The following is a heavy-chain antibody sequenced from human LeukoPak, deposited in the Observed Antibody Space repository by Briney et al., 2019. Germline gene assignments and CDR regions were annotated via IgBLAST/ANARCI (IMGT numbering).Heavy chain of an antibody. J-gene: IGHJ4*02. Sequence: GGSLRLSCAASGFTVSNNYMSWVRQAPGKGLEWVSVIYSGGTTYYADSVKGRFTISRDNSRNTLYLQMNSLRAEDTAVYYCARDVGGDSSGYPDYWGQGTLVTVRS. CDR1: GFTVSNNY. CDR3: ARDVGGDSSGYPDY. D-gene: IGHD3-22*01. V-gene: IGHV3-66*01. CDR2: IYSGGTT.